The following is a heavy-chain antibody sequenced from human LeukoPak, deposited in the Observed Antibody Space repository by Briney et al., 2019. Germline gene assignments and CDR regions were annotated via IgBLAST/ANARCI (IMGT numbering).Heavy chain of an antibody. Sequence: GGSLRLSCAASGFTFSDYYMSWIRQAPGKGLEWVSYISSSGSTIYYADSVKGRFTISRDNAKNSLYLQMNSLRAEDTAVYYCARVHYDSSGYYVYYYYMDVWGKGTTVTISS. CDR3: ARVHYDSSGYYVYYYYMDV. CDR1: GFTFSDYY. D-gene: IGHD3-22*01. V-gene: IGHV3-11*01. CDR2: ISSSGSTI. J-gene: IGHJ6*03.